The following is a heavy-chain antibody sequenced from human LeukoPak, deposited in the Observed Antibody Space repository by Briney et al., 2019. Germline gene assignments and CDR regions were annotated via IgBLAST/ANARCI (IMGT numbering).Heavy chain of an antibody. Sequence: SETLSLTCTVSGGSISSYYWNWIRQPPGKGLECIGYIYYSGSPSYNPSLRSRVTISVDTSKNQFSLKLSSVTAADTAVYYCARRLANSSGHRDAFDIWGQGTMGTVSS. J-gene: IGHJ3*02. D-gene: IGHD6-19*01. V-gene: IGHV4-59*08. CDR3: ARRLANSSGHRDAFDI. CDR1: GGSISSYY. CDR2: IYYSGSP.